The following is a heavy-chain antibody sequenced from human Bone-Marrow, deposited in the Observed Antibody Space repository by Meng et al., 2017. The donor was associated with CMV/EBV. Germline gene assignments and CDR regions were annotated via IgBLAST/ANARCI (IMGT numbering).Heavy chain of an antibody. Sequence: QVQLQQWGAGLLKPSETLSLTCAVYGGSFSGYYWSWIRQPPGKGLEWIGEINHSGSTNYNPSLKSRVTISVDTSKNQFSLKLSSVTAADTAVYYCARGIRGVAGTGFDYWGQGTLVTVSS. D-gene: IGHD6-19*01. V-gene: IGHV4-34*01. CDR3: ARGIRGVAGTGFDY. J-gene: IGHJ4*02. CDR1: GGSFSGYY. CDR2: INHSGST.